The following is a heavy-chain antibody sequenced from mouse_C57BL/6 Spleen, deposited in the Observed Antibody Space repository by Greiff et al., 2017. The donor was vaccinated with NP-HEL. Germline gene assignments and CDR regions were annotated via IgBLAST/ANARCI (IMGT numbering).Heavy chain of an antibody. V-gene: IGHV5-6*01. CDR2: ISSGGSYT. CDR3: ARQEMDY. CDR1: GFTFSSYG. Sequence: EVQGVESGGDLVKPGGSLKLSCAASGFTFSSYGMSWVRQTPDKRLEWVATISSGGSYTYYPDSVKGRFTISRDNAKNTLYLQMSSLKSEDTAMYYCARQEMDYWGQGTSVTVSS. J-gene: IGHJ4*01.